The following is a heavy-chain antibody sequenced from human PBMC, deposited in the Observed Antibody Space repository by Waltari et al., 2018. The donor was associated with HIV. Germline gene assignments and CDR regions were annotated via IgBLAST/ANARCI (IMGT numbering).Heavy chain of an antibody. V-gene: IGHV3-74*01. CDR1: GFPFGNDR. D-gene: IGHD3-16*01. J-gene: IGHJ4*02. CDR3: VTTIMIPFGGNDF. CDR2: IHKYGSKI. Sequence: EVQLVESGGGVVQPAGSLRRPCAATGFPFGNDRMTCASQAPGKWLVLVSRIHKYGSKISYADSVKGRFTVSRANAKNTLYLQMNNLRAEDTAVYYCVTTIMIPFGGNDFWGQGTLVTVSS.